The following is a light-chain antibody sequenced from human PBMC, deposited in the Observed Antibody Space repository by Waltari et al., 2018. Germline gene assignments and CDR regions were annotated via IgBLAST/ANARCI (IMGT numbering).Light chain of an antibody. CDR1: SPNLGTTT. Sequence: QSVLTQPPSASGTPGPPVTTSCSGGSPNLGTTTFNWYLQAPGPAPKLLIYGNYQGPSGVPARFSGSKSGTSASLAISGLQSEDEADYYCAAWDDRLNGGVFGGGTKLTVL. J-gene: IGLJ3*02. CDR3: AAWDDRLNGGV. CDR2: GNY. V-gene: IGLV1-44*01.